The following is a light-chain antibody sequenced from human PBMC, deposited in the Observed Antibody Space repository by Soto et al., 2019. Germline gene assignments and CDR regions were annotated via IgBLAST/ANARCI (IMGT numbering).Light chain of an antibody. J-gene: IGLJ3*02. CDR1: SSDVGGYNY. V-gene: IGLV2-11*01. CDR3: CSYAGSYTLV. Sequence: SVLTQPRSVSGSPRQSVTISCTGTSSDVGGYNYVSWYQQHPGEAPKLMIYDVSKRPSGVPDRFSGPKSGNTASLTISGLQAEDEGDYYCCSYAGSYTLVFGGGTKVTVL. CDR2: DVS.